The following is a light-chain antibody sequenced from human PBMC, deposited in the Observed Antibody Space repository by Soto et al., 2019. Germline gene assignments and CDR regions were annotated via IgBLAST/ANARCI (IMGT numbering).Light chain of an antibody. V-gene: IGKV3-11*01. CDR1: QSVSSY. J-gene: IGKJ4*01. Sequence: EIVLTQSPATLSLSPGERATLSCRASQSVSSYLAWYQQQPGQAPRLLIYDVSNRATGIPARFSGSGSGTDFTLTISSREPEDFAVYYCHQRSNCPLTFGGGTKVEIK. CDR2: DVS. CDR3: HQRSNCPLT.